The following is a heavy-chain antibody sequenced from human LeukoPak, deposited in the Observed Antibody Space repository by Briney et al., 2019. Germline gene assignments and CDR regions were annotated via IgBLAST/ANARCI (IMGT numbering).Heavy chain of an antibody. Sequence: SETLSLTCAVYGGSFSGYYWSWIRQPPGKGLECIGEINHSGSTNYNPSLKSRVTISVDTSKNQFSLKLSSVTAADTAVYYCARGRDYYDSPGYFDYWGQGTLVTVSS. CDR1: GGSFSGYY. J-gene: IGHJ4*02. CDR3: ARGRDYYDSPGYFDY. CDR2: INHSGST. V-gene: IGHV4-34*01. D-gene: IGHD3-22*01.